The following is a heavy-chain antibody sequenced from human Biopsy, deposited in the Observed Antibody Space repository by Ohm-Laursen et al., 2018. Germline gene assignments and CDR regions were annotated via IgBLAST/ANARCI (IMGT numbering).Heavy chain of an antibody. Sequence: SVTLSLTCTVSGGSISGSSWRWIRQAPGRGLEWVGYISYSGSTSNNPTLKSRITISVDTSKNQISRKGTSVTAADTAVYYCAKHGSGWTGDDALHIWGQGTMVTVSS. CDR1: GGSISGSS. V-gene: IGHV4-59*08. CDR3: AKHGSGWTGDDALHI. CDR2: ISYSGST. J-gene: IGHJ3*02. D-gene: IGHD6-19*01.